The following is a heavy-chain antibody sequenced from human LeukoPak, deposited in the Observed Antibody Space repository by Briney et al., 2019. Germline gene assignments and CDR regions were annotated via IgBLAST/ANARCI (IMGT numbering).Heavy chain of an antibody. J-gene: IGHJ4*02. D-gene: IGHD1-7*01. CDR3: ARDWELAY. Sequence: ASVKVSCKTSGYIFTTYYMHWVRQAPGQGLEWMGTIYPSGVTTTYAQNFQGRVTMTRDTSTSTVYMELSSLRSEDAAVCYCARDWELAYWGQGTLVTVSS. CDR1: GYIFTTYY. CDR2: IYPSGVTT. V-gene: IGHV1-46*01.